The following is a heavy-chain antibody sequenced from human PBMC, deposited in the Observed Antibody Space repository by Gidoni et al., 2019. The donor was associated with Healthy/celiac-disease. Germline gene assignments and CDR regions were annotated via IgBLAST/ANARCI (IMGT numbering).Heavy chain of an antibody. CDR1: GFTFGDYA. V-gene: IGHV3-49*03. J-gene: IGHJ6*03. CDR3: TRDPYYYGSGSYYNFYYYYYMDV. Sequence: EVQLVASGGGLVQPGRSLRLSCTASGFTFGDYAMSWFRQAPGKGLEWVGFIRSKAYGGTTEYAASVKGRFTISRDDSKSIAYLQMNSLKTEDTAVYYCTRDPYYYGSGSYYNFYYYYYMDVWGKGTTVTVSS. D-gene: IGHD3-10*01. CDR2: IRSKAYGGTT.